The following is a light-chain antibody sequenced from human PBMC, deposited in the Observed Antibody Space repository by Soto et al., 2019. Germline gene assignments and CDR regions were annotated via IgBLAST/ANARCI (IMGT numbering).Light chain of an antibody. J-gene: IGLJ1*01. CDR1: SSDVGGYSY. V-gene: IGLV2-14*01. Sequence: QSALTQPASVSGSPGQSITISCTGTSSDVGGYSYVSWYQQHPGKAPKLMIYDVNNRPSGVSNRFSGSKSGNTASLTISGLQVEDEADYYCSSYTYSSTLYVFGTGTKVTVL. CDR3: SSYTYSSTLYV. CDR2: DVN.